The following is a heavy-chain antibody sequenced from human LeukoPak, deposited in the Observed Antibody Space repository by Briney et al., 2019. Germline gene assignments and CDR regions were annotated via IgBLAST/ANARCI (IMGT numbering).Heavy chain of an antibody. V-gene: IGHV3-23*01. CDR2: ISGSGGTT. CDR1: GFTFSTYA. CDR3: AKEPREYCSSTSCPNWLDP. D-gene: IGHD2-2*01. Sequence: PGGSLRLSCAASGFTFSTYAMSWVRQAPGKGLEWVSAISGSGGTTYYADSVKGRFTISRDNSKNTLYLQMNSLRADDTAVYYCAKEPREYCSSTSCPNWLDPGGQGTLVTVSS. J-gene: IGHJ5*02.